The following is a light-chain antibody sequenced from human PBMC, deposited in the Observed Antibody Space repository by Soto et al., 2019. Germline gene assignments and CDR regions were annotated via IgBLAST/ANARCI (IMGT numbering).Light chain of an antibody. CDR3: QQYNTWPPIT. J-gene: IGKJ5*01. CDR2: GAS. Sequence: VRMTQSPATVSVSTGERATLSCRASQSVDSNLAWYQQKPGQAPRLLIYGASTRATGISARFSGSGSGTEFTLTISSLQSEDFAVYYCQQYNTWPPITFGQGTRLE. CDR1: QSVDSN. V-gene: IGKV3-15*01.